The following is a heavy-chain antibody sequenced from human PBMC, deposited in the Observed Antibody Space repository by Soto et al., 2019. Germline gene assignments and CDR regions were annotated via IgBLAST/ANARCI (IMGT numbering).Heavy chain of an antibody. CDR2: INSDGSST. J-gene: IGHJ6*03. CDR3: AKDPAYYDFWSGKGYYYMDV. D-gene: IGHD3-3*01. V-gene: IGHV3-74*01. Sequence: GGSLRLSCAASGFTFSSYWMHWVRQAPGKGLVWVSRINSDGSSTSYADSVKGRFTISRDNSKNTLYLQMNSLRAEDTAVYYCAKDPAYYDFWSGKGYYYMDVWGKGTTVTVSS. CDR1: GFTFSSYW.